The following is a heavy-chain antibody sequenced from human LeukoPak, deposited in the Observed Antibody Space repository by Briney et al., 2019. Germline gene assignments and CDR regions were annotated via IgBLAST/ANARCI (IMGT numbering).Heavy chain of an antibody. CDR2: INHSGST. J-gene: IGHJ4*02. CDR1: GGSFSGYY. Sequence: PSETLSLTRAVYGGSFSGYYWSWIRQPPGKGLEWIGEINHSGSTNYNPSLKSRVTISVDTSKNQFSLKLSSVTAADTAVYYCARPGVRYCSSTSCYYGYWGQGTLVTVSS. D-gene: IGHD2-2*01. CDR3: ARPGVRYCSSTSCYYGY. V-gene: IGHV4-34*01.